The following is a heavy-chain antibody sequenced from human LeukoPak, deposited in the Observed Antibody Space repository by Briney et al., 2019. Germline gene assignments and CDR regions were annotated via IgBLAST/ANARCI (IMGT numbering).Heavy chain of an antibody. Sequence: PSETLSLTCAVYGGSFSGYYWSWIRQPPGKGLEWIGEINHSGSTNYNPSLKSRVTISVDTSKNQFSLKLSSVTAADTAVYYCARARKGGSGTKASGWPYGMVVWGQGTTVTVSS. D-gene: IGHD3-10*01. V-gene: IGHV4-34*01. CDR2: INHSGST. J-gene: IGHJ6*02. CDR3: ARARKGGSGTKASGWPYGMVV. CDR1: GGSFSGYY.